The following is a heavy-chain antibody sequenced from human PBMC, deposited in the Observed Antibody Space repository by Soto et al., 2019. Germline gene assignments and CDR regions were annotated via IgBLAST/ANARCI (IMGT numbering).Heavy chain of an antibody. CDR3: AREEYSSGWFHYYYGMDV. J-gene: IGHJ6*02. V-gene: IGHV1-2*04. Sequence: QVQLVQPGAEVKKPGASVKVSCKASGYTFTGYYMHWVRQAPGQGLEWMGWINPNSGGTNYAQKFQGWVTMTRDTSISTAYMELSRLRSDDTAVYYCAREEYSSGWFHYYYGMDVWGQGTTVTVSS. CDR2: INPNSGGT. CDR1: GYTFTGYY. D-gene: IGHD6-19*01.